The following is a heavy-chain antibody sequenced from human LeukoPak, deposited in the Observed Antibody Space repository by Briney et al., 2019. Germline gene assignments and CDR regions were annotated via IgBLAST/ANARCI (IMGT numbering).Heavy chain of an antibody. CDR2: ISSSGSTI. CDR3: ARSSIRFGELFDY. J-gene: IGHJ4*02. CDR1: GFTFSSYE. D-gene: IGHD3-10*01. Sequence: PGGSLRLSCAASGFTFSSYEMNWVRQAPGKGLEWVSYISSSGSTIYYADSVKGRFTISRDNAKNSLYLRMNSLRAEDTAVYYCARSSIRFGELFDYWGQGTLVTVSS. V-gene: IGHV3-48*03.